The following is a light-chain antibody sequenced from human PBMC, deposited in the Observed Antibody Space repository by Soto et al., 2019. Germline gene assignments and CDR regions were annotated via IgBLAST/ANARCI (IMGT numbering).Light chain of an antibody. CDR1: QGISSY. V-gene: IGKV1-9*01. J-gene: IGKJ1*01. Sequence: DTQLTQSPSFLSASVGDRVTITCRASQGISSYLAWYQQKPGKAPKLLIYAASTLQSGVPSRFSGSGSGTEFTLTISSLQPEDFATYYCQQLNSYPRTFGQGTKVEI. CDR2: AAS. CDR3: QQLNSYPRT.